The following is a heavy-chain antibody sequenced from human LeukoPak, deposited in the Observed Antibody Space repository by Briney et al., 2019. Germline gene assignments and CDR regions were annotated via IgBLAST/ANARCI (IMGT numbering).Heavy chain of an antibody. CDR1: GFSISNDW. D-gene: IGHD3-10*01. J-gene: IGHJ4*02. CDR3: TLIQGWGSGSYYRDF. V-gene: IGHV3-15*01. Sequence: PGGSLTLSCAASGFSISNDWMSWVRQAPGKGREWVVRVKSRSAGETTDYAAPVKGRFTISRDDSKNTLYLQMNSLKTEDTAVYYCTLIQGWGSGSYYRDFWGQGTLVTVSS. CDR2: VKSRSAGETT.